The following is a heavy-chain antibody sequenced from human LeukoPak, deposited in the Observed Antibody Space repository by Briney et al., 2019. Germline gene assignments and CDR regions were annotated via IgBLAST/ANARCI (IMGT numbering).Heavy chain of an antibody. Sequence: PSETLSLTCTVSGGSISSSSYYWGWIRQPPGKGLEWIGSIYYSGSTYYNPSLKRRVTISVDTSKNQFSLKLSSVTAADTAVYYCARQDGYRGGFDYWGQGTLVTVSS. CDR1: GGSISSSSYY. J-gene: IGHJ4*02. CDR3: ARQDGYRGGFDY. CDR2: IYYSGST. V-gene: IGHV4-39*01. D-gene: IGHD5-24*01.